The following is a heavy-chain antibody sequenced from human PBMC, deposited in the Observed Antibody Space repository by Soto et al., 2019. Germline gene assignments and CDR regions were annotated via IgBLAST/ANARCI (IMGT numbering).Heavy chain of an antibody. CDR1: GGSISSSSYY. Sequence: LSLTCNVSGGSISSSSYYWGWIRQPPGKGLEWIGSIYYSGSTYYNPSLKSRVTISVDTSKNQFSLKLSSVTAADTAVYYCASPEKYSSGWYISFDYWGQGTLVTVSS. CDR3: ASPEKYSSGWYISFDY. J-gene: IGHJ4*02. D-gene: IGHD6-19*01. CDR2: IYYSGST. V-gene: IGHV4-39*01.